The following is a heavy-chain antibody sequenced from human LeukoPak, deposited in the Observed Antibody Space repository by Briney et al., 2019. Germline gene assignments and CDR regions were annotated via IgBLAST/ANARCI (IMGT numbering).Heavy chain of an antibody. J-gene: IGHJ5*02. CDR2: IGGSDGRT. CDR3: ATDGAGFDT. Sequence: GSLRLSCAASGSTFSTYAMSWVRQAPGKGLEWVSLIGGSDGRTRYADSVKGRFTISRDNAKKSLYLEMNNLRAEDTAVYYCATDGAGFDTWGQGVLVTVSS. CDR1: GSTFSTYA. V-gene: IGHV3-23*01.